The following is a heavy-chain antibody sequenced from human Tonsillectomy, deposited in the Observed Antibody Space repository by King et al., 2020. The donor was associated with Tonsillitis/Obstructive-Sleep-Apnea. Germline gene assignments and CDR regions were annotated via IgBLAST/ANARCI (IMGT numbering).Heavy chain of an antibody. D-gene: IGHD3-10*01. J-gene: IGHJ5*02. CDR3: TKDAYGSGSYLSKWFDP. V-gene: IGHV3-9*01. CDR2: ISWNSGSI. Sequence: EGQLVQSGGGLVQPGRSLRLSCAASGFTFDDYAMHWVRQAPGKGLEWVSGISWNSGSIGYADSVKGRFTISRNNAKNSLYLQMNILKSEDTALYYCTKDAYGSGSYLSKWFDPWGQGTLVTVSS. CDR1: GFTFDDYA.